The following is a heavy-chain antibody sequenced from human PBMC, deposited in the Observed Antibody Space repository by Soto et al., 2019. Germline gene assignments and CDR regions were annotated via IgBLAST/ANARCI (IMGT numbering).Heavy chain of an antibody. J-gene: IGHJ3*02. D-gene: IGHD6-13*01. CDR1: GFTFSNYG. CDR2: IWYDGTNK. V-gene: IGHV3-33*01. Sequence: QVQLVESGGGVVQPGGSLRLSCAASGFTFSNYGMHWVRQAPGKGLEWVAVIWYDGTNKYYRDSVKGRFTISRVNSNNTLYLQMTSLTAEDTAVYDCARDSPQHLIKRGAFDIWGQGTMVTVSS. CDR3: ARDSPQHLIKRGAFDI.